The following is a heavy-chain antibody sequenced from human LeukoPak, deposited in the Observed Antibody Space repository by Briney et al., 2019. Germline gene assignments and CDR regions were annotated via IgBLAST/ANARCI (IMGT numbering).Heavy chain of an antibody. CDR3: AREEYGGNAFDY. CDR1: GFTFSSYA. V-gene: IGHV3-30-3*01. Sequence: PGGSLRLSCAASGFTFSSYAMHWVRQAPGKGLEWVAVISYDGSNNYYADSVKGRFTISRDNSKNTLYLQMNSLRAEDTAVYYCAREEYGGNAFDYWGQGTLVTVSS. CDR2: ISYDGSNN. D-gene: IGHD4-23*01. J-gene: IGHJ4*02.